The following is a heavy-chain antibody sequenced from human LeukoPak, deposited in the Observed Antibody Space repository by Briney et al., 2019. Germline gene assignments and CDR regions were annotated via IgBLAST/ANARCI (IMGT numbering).Heavy chain of an antibody. CDR3: ARSAHLTGVDN. Sequence: ASVKVSCKASGYTFTGYYMRWVRQAPGQGLEWMGWINANSGGTNYAQKFQGRVTMTTDTSTSTAHMELRSLRSDDTAVYYCARSAHLTGVDNWGEGTLVTVSS. CDR2: INANSGGT. D-gene: IGHD3-9*01. V-gene: IGHV1-2*02. J-gene: IGHJ4*02. CDR1: GYTFTGYY.